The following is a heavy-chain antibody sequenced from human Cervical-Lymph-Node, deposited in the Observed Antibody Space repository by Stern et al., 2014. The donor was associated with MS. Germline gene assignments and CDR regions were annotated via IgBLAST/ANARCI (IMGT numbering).Heavy chain of an antibody. CDR2: IIPVFGTA. CDR1: GGTFSSYG. J-gene: IGHJ4*02. Sequence: EQLGESGAEVKKPGSSVKVSCKASGGTFSSYGIIWVRQAPGQGLEWMGGIIPVFGTANYAQRFQGRVTITADESTSTAYMELSSLRSEDMAVYYCARVGGYGYLPYWGQGTLVTVSS. CDR3: ARVGGYGYLPY. V-gene: IGHV1-69*01. D-gene: IGHD5-18*01.